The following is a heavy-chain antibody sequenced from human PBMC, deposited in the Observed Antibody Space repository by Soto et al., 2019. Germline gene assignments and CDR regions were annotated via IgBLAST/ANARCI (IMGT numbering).Heavy chain of an antibody. Sequence: QVQLQVSGPGLVEPSQTLSLTCTVSGASVSSDNYYWTWIRQPPGKDLEWIGYIYSSGNTNYNPSRRSRVTMSKDTSKSQCSLKLSSVTAADTAVYYCARRVTGGGERFDPWGQGTLVTVSS. D-gene: IGHD7-27*01. CDR3: ARRVTGGGERFDP. J-gene: IGHJ5*02. CDR1: GASVSSDNYY. CDR2: IYSSGNT. V-gene: IGHV4-30-4*01.